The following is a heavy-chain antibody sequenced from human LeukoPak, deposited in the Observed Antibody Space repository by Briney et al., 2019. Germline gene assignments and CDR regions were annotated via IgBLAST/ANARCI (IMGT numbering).Heavy chain of an antibody. J-gene: IGHJ4*02. D-gene: IGHD2-2*01. V-gene: IGHV3-53*05. CDR2: IYSGGST. CDR3: AREQADCSSTSCYGY. Sequence: GGSLRLSCAASEFSVGSNYMTWVRQAPGKGLEWVSLIYSGGSTYYADSVKGRFTISRDNSKNTLYLQMNSLRSDDTAVYYCAREQADCSSTSCYGYWGQGTLVTVSS. CDR1: EFSVGSNY.